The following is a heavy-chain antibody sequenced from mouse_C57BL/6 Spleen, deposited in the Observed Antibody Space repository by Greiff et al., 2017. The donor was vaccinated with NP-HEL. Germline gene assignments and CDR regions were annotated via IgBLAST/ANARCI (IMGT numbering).Heavy chain of an antibody. J-gene: IGHJ1*03. CDR1: GYTFTTYP. V-gene: IGHV1-47*01. Sequence: QVQLKESGAELVKPGASVKMSCKASGYTFTTYPIEWLKQNHGKSLEWIGNFHPYNDDTKYNEKFKGKATLTVEKSSSTVYLELSRLTSDDSAVYYCARAHYGSDWYFDVWGTGTTVTVSS. CDR2: FHPYNDDT. D-gene: IGHD1-1*01. CDR3: ARAHYGSDWYFDV.